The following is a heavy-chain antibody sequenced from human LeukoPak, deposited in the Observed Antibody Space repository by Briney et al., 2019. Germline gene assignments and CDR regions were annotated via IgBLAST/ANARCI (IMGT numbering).Heavy chain of an antibody. CDR2: IYYSGST. CDR3: ARVCSGGSCYGAFY. V-gene: IGHV4-39*07. CDR1: GGSITSSSYF. Sequence: SETLSLTCTVSGGSITSSSYFWGWIRQPPGKGLEWIGSIYYSGSTSYNPSLKSRVTISVDTSKNQFSLKLSSVTAADTAVYYCARVCSGGSCYGAFYWGQGTLVTVSS. D-gene: IGHD2-15*01. J-gene: IGHJ4*02.